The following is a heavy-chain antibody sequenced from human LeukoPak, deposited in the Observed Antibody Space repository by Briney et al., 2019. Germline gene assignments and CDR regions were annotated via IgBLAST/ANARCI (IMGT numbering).Heavy chain of an antibody. Sequence: GESLKISCKGSGYGFTSYWIGWVRPMPGKGVEWMGIIYPGDSDTRYSPSFQGEVTISAEKSISTAYLEWSSLKASDTAMYYCARPSYCGGDCYGFEDYYFDYWGQGTLVTVSS. CDR3: ARPSYCGGDCYGFEDYYFDY. D-gene: IGHD2-21*02. V-gene: IGHV5-51*01. J-gene: IGHJ4*02. CDR1: GYGFTSYW. CDR2: IYPGDSDT.